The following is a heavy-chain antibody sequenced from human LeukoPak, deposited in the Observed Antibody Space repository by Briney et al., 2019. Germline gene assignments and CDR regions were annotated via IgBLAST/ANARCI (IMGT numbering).Heavy chain of an antibody. Sequence: GGSLRLSCAASGFTFRNYGFHWVRQAPGKGLEWVSGISSSDGSTYYTDSVKGRFTISRDTSKNTLYLQMHSLRAEDTAVYLCAKHRRGAYAYQFDYWGQGTLVTVSS. CDR2: ISSSDGST. D-gene: IGHD5-12*01. J-gene: IGHJ4*02. CDR3: AKHRRGAYAYQFDY. CDR1: GFTFRNYG. V-gene: IGHV3-23*01.